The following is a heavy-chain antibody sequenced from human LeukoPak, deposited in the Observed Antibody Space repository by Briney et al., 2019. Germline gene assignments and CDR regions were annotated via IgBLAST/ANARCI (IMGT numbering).Heavy chain of an antibody. CDR1: GFTFSNYG. D-gene: IGHD3-10*01. CDR2: ISSNGGST. Sequence: PGGSLRLSCGDSGFTFSNYGMHWVRQAPGKGLEYVSDISSNGGSTYYANSVKGRFTISRDNSKNTLYLQMGSLRAEDMAVYYCARAPGTYYDYWGQGTLVTVSS. CDR3: ARAPGTYYDY. V-gene: IGHV3-64*01. J-gene: IGHJ4*02.